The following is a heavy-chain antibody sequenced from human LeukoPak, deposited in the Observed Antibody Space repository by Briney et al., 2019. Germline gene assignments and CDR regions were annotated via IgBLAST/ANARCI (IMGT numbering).Heavy chain of an antibody. CDR3: ARSIRSTTSWVDY. CDR2: IYYSGST. J-gene: IGHJ4*02. D-gene: IGHD2-2*01. CDR1: GGSISSSSYY. V-gene: IGHV4-39*01. Sequence: SETLSLTCTVSGGSISSSSYYWDWIRQPPGKGLEWIGSIYYSGSTYYNPSLKSRVTISVDTSKNQFSLKLSSVTAADTAVYYCARSIRSTTSWVDYWGQGTLVTVSS.